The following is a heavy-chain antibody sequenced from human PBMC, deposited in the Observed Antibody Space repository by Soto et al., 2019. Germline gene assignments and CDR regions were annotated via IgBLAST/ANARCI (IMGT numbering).Heavy chain of an antibody. D-gene: IGHD6-6*01. CDR2: IYYSGST. CDR1: GGSISSYY. Sequence: PSETLSLTCTVSGGSISSYYWSWIRQPPGKGLEWIGYIYYSGSTNYNPSLKSRVTISVDTSKNQFSLKLSSVTAADTAVYYCARVASEYSRSPYYFDYWGQGTLVTVSS. CDR3: ARVASEYSRSPYYFDY. J-gene: IGHJ4*02. V-gene: IGHV4-59*01.